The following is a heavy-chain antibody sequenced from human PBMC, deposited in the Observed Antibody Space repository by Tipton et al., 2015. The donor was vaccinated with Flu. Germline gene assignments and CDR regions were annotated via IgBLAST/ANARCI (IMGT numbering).Heavy chain of an antibody. D-gene: IGHD4-11*01. CDR1: GDSIRSSNYY. V-gene: IGHV4-39*07. Sequence: TLPLTCAVSGDSIRSSNYYWGWIRQPPGKGLEWIGNIFHSGNTYHNPSLKSRVTMSIDTSKNQFSLKLSSVTAADTAVYYCARRDYSNYVSEPRNWFDPWGQGALVTVSS. CDR2: IFHSGNT. CDR3: ARRDYSNYVSEPRNWFDP. J-gene: IGHJ5*02.